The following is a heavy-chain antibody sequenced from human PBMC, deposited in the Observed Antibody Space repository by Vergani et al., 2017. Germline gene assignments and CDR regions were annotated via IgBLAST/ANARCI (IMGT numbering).Heavy chain of an antibody. Sequence: EVQLLESGGGLVQPGGSLRLSCAASGFTFSSYAMSWVRQAPGMGLEWVSAISGSGGSTYYADSVKGRFTISRDNSKNTLYLQMNSLRAEDTAVYYCASGAGYGTLFDYWGQGTLVTVSS. CDR1: GFTFSSYA. CDR3: ASGAGYGTLFDY. CDR2: ISGSGGST. J-gene: IGHJ4*02. D-gene: IGHD5-12*01. V-gene: IGHV3-23*01.